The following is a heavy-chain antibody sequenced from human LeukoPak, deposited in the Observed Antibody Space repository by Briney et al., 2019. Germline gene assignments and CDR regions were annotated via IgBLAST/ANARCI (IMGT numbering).Heavy chain of an antibody. J-gene: IGHJ5*02. V-gene: IGHV5-51*01. Sequence: GESLKISCXGSGYSFTSYWIGWVRQMPGKGLEWMGIIYPGDSDTRYSPSFQGQVTISADKSISTAYLQWSSLKASDTAMYYCARLWAVAGILGWFDPWGQGTLVTVSS. CDR1: GYSFTSYW. CDR3: ARLWAVAGILGWFDP. D-gene: IGHD6-19*01. CDR2: IYPGDSDT.